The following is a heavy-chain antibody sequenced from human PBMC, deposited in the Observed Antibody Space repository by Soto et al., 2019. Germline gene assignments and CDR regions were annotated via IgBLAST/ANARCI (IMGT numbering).Heavy chain of an antibody. D-gene: IGHD2-21*01. CDR1: GGSISSYY. CDR3: ARGRTHLVVPFDY. V-gene: IGHV4-59*01. CDR2: IYYSGST. Sequence: QVQLQESGPGLVKPSETLSLTCTVSGGSISSYYWSWIRQPPGKGLEWIGYIYYSGSTYYNPSLKSRVTMSVDTSKNQFSLKLRSVTAADTAVYYCARGRTHLVVPFDYWGQGTLVTVSS. J-gene: IGHJ4*02.